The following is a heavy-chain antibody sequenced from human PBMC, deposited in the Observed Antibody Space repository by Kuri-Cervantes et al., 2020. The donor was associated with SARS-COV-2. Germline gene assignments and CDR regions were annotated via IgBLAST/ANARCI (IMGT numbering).Heavy chain of an antibody. Sequence: ASVKVSCKASGYTFTSYGISWVRQAPGQGLEWMGWISAYNGNTNYAQKLQGRVTMTTDTSTSTAYMELSSLRSEDTAVYYCARVVTYYDFWSGYYTNAFDIWGQGTMVTDSS. CDR1: GYTFTSYG. J-gene: IGHJ3*02. V-gene: IGHV1-18*01. CDR2: ISAYNGNT. D-gene: IGHD3-3*01. CDR3: ARVVTYYDFWSGYYTNAFDI.